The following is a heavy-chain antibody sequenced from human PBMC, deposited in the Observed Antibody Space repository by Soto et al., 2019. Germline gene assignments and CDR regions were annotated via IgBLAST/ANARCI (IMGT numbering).Heavy chain of an antibody. J-gene: IGHJ5*02. CDR2: INHSGST. V-gene: IGHV4-34*01. CDR3: AGIVGATGGNWFDP. CDR1: GGSFSGYY. Sequence: QVQLQQWGAGLLKPSETLSLTCAVYGGSFSGYYWSWIRQPPGKGLEWIGKINHSGSTNYNPSLKSRVTISVDTSKNQFSLKLSSVTAADTAVYYCAGIVGATGGNWFDPWGQGTLVTVSS. D-gene: IGHD1-26*01.